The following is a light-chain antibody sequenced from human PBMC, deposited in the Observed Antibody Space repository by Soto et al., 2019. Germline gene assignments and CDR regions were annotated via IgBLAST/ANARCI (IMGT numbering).Light chain of an antibody. CDR2: KAS. CDR3: QQYTGYSRT. V-gene: IGKV1-5*03. CDR1: QTISSW. J-gene: IGKJ1*01. Sequence: DIQMTQSPSTLSGSVGDRVTITCRASQTISSWLAWYQQKPGKAPKLLIYKASTLKSGVPSRFSGSGSGTEFTLTISSMQPDDFATYYCQQYTGYSRTFGQGTKVAIK.